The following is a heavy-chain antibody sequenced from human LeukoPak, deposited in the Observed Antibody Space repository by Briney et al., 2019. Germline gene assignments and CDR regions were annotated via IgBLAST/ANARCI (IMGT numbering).Heavy chain of an antibody. CDR1: GGSLSNYY. D-gene: IGHD4-17*01. J-gene: IGHJ5*02. V-gene: IGHV4-59*01. CDR2: IYYSGNT. CDR3: ARDYGDYANWFDP. Sequence: PSETLSLTCTVSGGSLSNYYWIWIRQPPGKGLEWIGYIYYSGNTNYNPSLKSRVTISVDTSKNQFSLKLNSVTAADTAVYYCARDYGDYANWFDPGAREPWSPSPQ.